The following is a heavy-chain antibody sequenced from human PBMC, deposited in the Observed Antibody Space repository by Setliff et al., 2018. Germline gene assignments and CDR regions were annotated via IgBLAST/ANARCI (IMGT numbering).Heavy chain of an antibody. Sequence: SETLSLTCNVSGDSMNDNHWTWIRQPAGKGVEWIGHILSSGGTNYNPSLKNRVPISLDTSKNQFSLNLNSVTAADTAVYFCARDTPHDPVSSNWYRNWFDPWGQGILVTVSS. CDR3: ARDTPHDPVSSNWYRNWFDP. CDR1: GDSMNDNH. V-gene: IGHV4-4*07. CDR2: ILSSGGT. D-gene: IGHD6-13*01. J-gene: IGHJ5*02.